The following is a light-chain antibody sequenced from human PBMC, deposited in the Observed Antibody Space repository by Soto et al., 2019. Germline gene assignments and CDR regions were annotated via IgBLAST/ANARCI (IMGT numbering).Light chain of an antibody. CDR1: QSISSW. V-gene: IGKV1-5*01. Sequence: PESRCTLSASIWDRVTITCRASQSISSWLAWYQQKPGKAPKFLIYDASSLESGVPSRFSGSGSGTEFTLTISSLQPDDFAAYYGLQSNSYWTSGQPTKVDLK. CDR3: LQSNSYWT. CDR2: DAS. J-gene: IGKJ1*01.